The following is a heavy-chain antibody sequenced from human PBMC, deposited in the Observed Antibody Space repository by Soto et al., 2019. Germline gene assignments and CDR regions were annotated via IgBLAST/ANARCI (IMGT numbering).Heavy chain of an antibody. V-gene: IGHV3-23*01. CDR2: ISGSGGST. Sequence: GGSLRLSCAASGFTFSSYAMSWVRQAPGKGLEWVSAISGSGGSTYYADSVKGRFTISRDNSKNTLYLQMNSLRAEDTAVYYCAKDAPRYDFWSGYYLYYFDYWGQGTLVTVSS. D-gene: IGHD3-3*01. CDR3: AKDAPRYDFWSGYYLYYFDY. CDR1: GFTFSSYA. J-gene: IGHJ4*02.